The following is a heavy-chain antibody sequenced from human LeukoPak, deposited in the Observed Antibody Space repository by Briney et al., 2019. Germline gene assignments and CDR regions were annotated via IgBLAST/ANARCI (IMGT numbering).Heavy chain of an antibody. CDR3: ARDPDSSAFDL. J-gene: IGHJ4*02. Sequence: GGSLRLSCAASGLSFSAYWMRWVRQTPEKGLEFVANIKQDGSVKNYMDSLKGRSTISRDNARESLYLEINSLRADDTAVYYRARDPDSSAFDLWGQGALVTVSS. CDR2: IKQDGSVK. CDR1: GLSFSAYW. V-gene: IGHV3-7*01.